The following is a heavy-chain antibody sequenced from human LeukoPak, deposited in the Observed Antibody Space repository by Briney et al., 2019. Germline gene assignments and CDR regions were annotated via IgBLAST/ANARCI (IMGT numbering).Heavy chain of an antibody. J-gene: IGHJ6*03. CDR1: GYTFTGYY. CDR2: INPNSGGT. D-gene: IGHD6-19*01. Sequence: ASVKVSCKASGYTFTGYYMHWVRQAPGQGLEWMGWINPNSGGTNYAQKFQGRVTMTRDTSISTAYMELSRLRSDDTAVYYCARGGSGSVYCYYYYMDVWGKGTTVTVSS. V-gene: IGHV1-2*02. CDR3: ARGGSGSVYCYYYYMDV.